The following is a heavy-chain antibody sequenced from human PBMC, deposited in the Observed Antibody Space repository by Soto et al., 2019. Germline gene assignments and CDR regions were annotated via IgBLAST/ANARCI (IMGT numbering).Heavy chain of an antibody. CDR2: IKQDGSEK. J-gene: IGHJ6*02. CDR1: GFTFSSYW. Sequence: LSCAASGFTFSSYWMSWVRQAPGKGLEWVANIKQDGSEKYYVDSVKGRFTISRDNAKNSLYLQMNSLRAEDTAVYYCARDRYFDWFYYYYYGMDVWGQGTTVTV. V-gene: IGHV3-7*03. D-gene: IGHD3-9*01. CDR3: ARDRYFDWFYYYYYGMDV.